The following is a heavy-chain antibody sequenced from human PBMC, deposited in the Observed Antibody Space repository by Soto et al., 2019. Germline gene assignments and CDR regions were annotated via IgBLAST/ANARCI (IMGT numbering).Heavy chain of an antibody. V-gene: IGHV5-51*01. CDR3: ARTSAAGKYYYGMDV. CDR2: IYPGDSDT. D-gene: IGHD6-13*01. J-gene: IGHJ6*02. CDR1: GYSFTTYW. Sequence: GESLKISCKASGYSFTTYWIGWVRQMPGKGLEWMGVIYPGDSDTKYSPSLQGQVTISADKSISTAYLQWSSLKASDTAMYYCARTSAAGKYYYGMDVWGQGTTVTVSS.